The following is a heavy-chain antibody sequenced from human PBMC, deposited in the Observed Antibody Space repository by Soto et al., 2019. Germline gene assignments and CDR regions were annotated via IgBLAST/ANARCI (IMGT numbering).Heavy chain of an antibody. Sequence: PSETLSLTCAVYGGSFSGYYWCWIRQPPGKGLEWIGEINHSGSNNYNPSLKSGVTISVDSSKNQFTLKLSSVTAADTAVYYCARGGGYDFWSGYHPWATYWFDPWGQGTMVTVSS. V-gene: IGHV4-34*01. D-gene: IGHD3-3*01. CDR3: ARGGGYDFWSGYHPWATYWFDP. CDR2: INHSGSN. J-gene: IGHJ5*02. CDR1: GGSFSGYY.